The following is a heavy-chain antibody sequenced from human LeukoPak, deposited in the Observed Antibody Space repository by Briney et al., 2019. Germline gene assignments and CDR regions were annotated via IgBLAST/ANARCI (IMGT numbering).Heavy chain of an antibody. J-gene: IGHJ3*02. Sequence: GGSLRLSCAASGFTVSSNYMSWVRQAPGKGLEWVSVIYSGGSTYYADSVKGRFTISRVNSKNTLYLQMNSLRAEDTAVYYCARVSSYYDSSGYMNAFDIWGQGTMVTVSS. D-gene: IGHD3-22*01. CDR2: IYSGGST. CDR1: GFTVSSNY. V-gene: IGHV3-66*01. CDR3: ARVSSYYDSSGYMNAFDI.